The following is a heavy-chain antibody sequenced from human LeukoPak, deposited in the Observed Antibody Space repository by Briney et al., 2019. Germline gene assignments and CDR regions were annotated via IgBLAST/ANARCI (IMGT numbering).Heavy chain of an antibody. Sequence: SVKVSCKASGGTFSSYAISWVRQAPGQGLEWMGGIIPIFGTANYAQKFQGRVTITTDESTSTAYMELSSLRSEDTAVYYCAKDPGSEAAADNGGVALDIWGQGTMVTVSS. CDR3: AKDPGSEAAADNGGVALDI. J-gene: IGHJ3*02. CDR2: IIPIFGTA. D-gene: IGHD6-13*01. V-gene: IGHV1-69*05. CDR1: GGTFSSYA.